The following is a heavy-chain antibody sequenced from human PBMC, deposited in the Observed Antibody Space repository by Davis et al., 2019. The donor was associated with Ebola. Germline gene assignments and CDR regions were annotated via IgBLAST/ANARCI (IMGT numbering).Heavy chain of an antibody. CDR1: GGTFSSYA. CDR2: IIPILGIA. D-gene: IGHD5-12*01. J-gene: IGHJ4*02. CDR3: ARDRRRGYGDRFDY. V-gene: IGHV1-69*04. Sequence: SVKVSCKASGGTFSSYAISWVRQAPGQGLEWMGRIIPILGIANYAQKFQGRVTITADKSTSTAYMELSSLRSEDTAVYYCARDRRRGYGDRFDYWGQGTLVTVSS.